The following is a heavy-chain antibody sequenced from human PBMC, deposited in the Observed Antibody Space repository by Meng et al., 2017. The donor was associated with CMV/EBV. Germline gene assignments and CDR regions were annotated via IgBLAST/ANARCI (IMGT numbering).Heavy chain of an antibody. CDR1: GFTVISTY. Sequence: EVQLVASWGGLVHPGRSLILSVAASGFTVISTYMSWVRQAPGKGLEWVSVIYSGGSTYYADSVKGRFTISRDNSKNTLYLQMNSLRAEDTAVYYCARRGGADYWGQGTLVTVSS. V-gene: IGHV3-66*04. CDR3: ARRGGADY. CDR2: IYSGGST. D-gene: IGHD3-10*01. J-gene: IGHJ4*02.